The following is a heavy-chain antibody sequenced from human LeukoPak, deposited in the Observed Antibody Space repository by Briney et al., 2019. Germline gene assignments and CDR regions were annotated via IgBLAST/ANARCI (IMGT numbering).Heavy chain of an antibody. J-gene: IGHJ3*02. CDR2: ISGSGGST. V-gene: IGHV3-23*01. Sequence: GGSLRLSCAASGFTFSSYAMSWVRQAPGKGLERVSAISGSGGSTYYADSVKGRFTISRDNSKNTLYLQMNGLRAEDTAVYYCAKADYGDFGGNDAFDIWGQGTMVTVSS. D-gene: IGHD4-17*01. CDR3: AKADYGDFGGNDAFDI. CDR1: GFTFSSYA.